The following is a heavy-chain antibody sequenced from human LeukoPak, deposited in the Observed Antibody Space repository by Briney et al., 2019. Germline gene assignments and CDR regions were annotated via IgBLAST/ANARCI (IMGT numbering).Heavy chain of an antibody. CDR3: ARMATSYYYDSSGYSGAFDI. CDR2: IDWDDDK. J-gene: IGHJ3*02. CDR1: VFSLSTSGMR. V-gene: IGHV2-70*04. Sequence: ESGPALVKPTQTLTLTCTFSVFSLSTSGMRVSWIRQPPGKALECLARIDWDDDKFYSTSLKTRLTISKDTSKNQVVLTMTNMDPVDTATYYCARMATSYYYDSSGYSGAFDIWGQGTMVTVSS. D-gene: IGHD3-22*01.